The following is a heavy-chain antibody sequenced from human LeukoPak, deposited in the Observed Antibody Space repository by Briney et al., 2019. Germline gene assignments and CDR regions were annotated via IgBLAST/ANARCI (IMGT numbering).Heavy chain of an antibody. CDR2: IIPILGIA. CDR1: GGTFSSYA. V-gene: IGHV1-69*04. Sequence: ASVKVSCKASGGTFSSYAISWVRQAPGQGLEWMGRIIPILGIANYAQKFQGRVTITADKSTSTAYMELSSLRSEDTAVYYCARTDESRLRSVRAYYYYGMDVWGQGTTVTVSS. J-gene: IGHJ6*02. CDR3: ARTDESRLRSVRAYYYYGMDV. D-gene: IGHD5-12*01.